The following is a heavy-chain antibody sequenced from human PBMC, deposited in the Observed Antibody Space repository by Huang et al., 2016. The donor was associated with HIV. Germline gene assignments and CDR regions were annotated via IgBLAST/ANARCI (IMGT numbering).Heavy chain of an antibody. J-gene: IGHJ4*02. CDR3: ARDRRPYSGSYLGY. CDR2: ISGYNGNT. D-gene: IGHD1-26*01. CDR1: GNTFSGYG. V-gene: IGHV1-18*04. Sequence: QVQLGQSGAEVKKPGASVKVSCKASGNTFSGYGISWVRQAPGQGREWMGGISGYNGNTNYVENLQGRVTMTTDTSTSTAYMELRSLRSDDTAVYYCARDRRPYSGSYLGYWGQGTLVTVSS.